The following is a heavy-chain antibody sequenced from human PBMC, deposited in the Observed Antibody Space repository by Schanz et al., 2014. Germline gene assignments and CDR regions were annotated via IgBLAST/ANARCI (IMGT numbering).Heavy chain of an antibody. CDR2: TRYDGNNK. CDR3: AREYSSYGTVYY. V-gene: IGHV3-33*01. CDR1: GFTFSRYG. Sequence: QVQLVESGGGVVQPGRSLRLSCAASGFTFSRYGMHWVRQAPGKGLEWVAATRYDGNNKYYVDSVKGRFTISRDNSKNTLYLQVNSLRAEDTALYYCAREYSSYGTVYYWGQGTLVTVSS. J-gene: IGHJ4*02. D-gene: IGHD5-12*01.